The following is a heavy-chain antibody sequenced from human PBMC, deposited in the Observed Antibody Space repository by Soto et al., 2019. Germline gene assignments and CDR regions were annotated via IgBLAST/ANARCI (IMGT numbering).Heavy chain of an antibody. CDR1: GGSIRSDSYY. D-gene: IGHD5-18*01. V-gene: IGHV4-39*01. Sequence: PSETLSLTCTVSGGSIRSDSYYWGWIRQPPGKGLEWIGSIYYTGTTYYNPSLKSRVTISVDTSKNQFSLKLSSVTAADTAVFFCGRHWYSYGRAFDYWGQGTLVTVSS. CDR2: IYYTGTT. J-gene: IGHJ4*02. CDR3: GRHWYSYGRAFDY.